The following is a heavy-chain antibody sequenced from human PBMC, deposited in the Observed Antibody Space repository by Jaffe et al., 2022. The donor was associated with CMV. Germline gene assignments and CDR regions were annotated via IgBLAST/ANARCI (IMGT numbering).Heavy chain of an antibody. CDR3: ARQTRGGGPREFDY. J-gene: IGHJ4*02. Sequence: QLQLQESGPGLVKPSETLSLTCTVSGGSISSGSYYWGWIRQPPGKGLEWIGTIYYSGSTYDNPSLESRVTISVDTSKNQFSLKLSSMTAADTAVYFCARQTRGGGPREFDYWGQGTLVTVSS. D-gene: IGHD2-15*01. CDR2: IYYSGST. V-gene: IGHV4-39*01. CDR1: GGSISSGSYY.